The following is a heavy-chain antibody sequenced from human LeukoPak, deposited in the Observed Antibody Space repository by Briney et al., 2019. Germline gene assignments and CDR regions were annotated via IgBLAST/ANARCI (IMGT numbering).Heavy chain of an antibody. CDR3: AKGYSSGYTGFDY. CDR1: GFTFSSYA. J-gene: IGHJ4*02. V-gene: IGHV3-23*01. CDR2: ISGSGGST. D-gene: IGHD3-22*01. Sequence: GGSLRLSCAASGFTFSSYAMSWVRQAPGKGLEWVSAISGSGGSTYYADSVKGRFTISRDNSRNTLYLQMNSLRAEDTAVYYCAKGYSSGYTGFDYWGQGTLVTVSS.